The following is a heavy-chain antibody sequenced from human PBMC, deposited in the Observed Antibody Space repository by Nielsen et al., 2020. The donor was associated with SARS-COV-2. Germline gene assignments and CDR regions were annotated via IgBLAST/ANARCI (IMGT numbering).Heavy chain of an antibody. J-gene: IGHJ3*02. CDR1: GFSLTTSGVS. D-gene: IGHD3-22*01. V-gene: IGHV2-5*02. CDR3: AHSYSYYDRSGTTFDI. Sequence: SGPTLVKPTQTLTLTCTFSGFSLTTSGVSLGWIRQPPGKALEWLALIYWDDDKRYTPSLKTRLTITKDTSKNQVVLTMTNMDPVDTATYYCAHSYSYYDRSGTTFDIWGQGTMVTVSS. CDR2: IYWDDDK.